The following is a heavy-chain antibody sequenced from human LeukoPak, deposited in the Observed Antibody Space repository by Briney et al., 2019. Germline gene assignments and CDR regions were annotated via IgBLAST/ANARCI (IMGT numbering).Heavy chain of an antibody. J-gene: IGHJ4*02. CDR3: AKVRLVGSGSYEHVY. V-gene: IGHV3-23*01. Sequence: GGSLRLSCAASGFSFSRYEMSWVRQAPGKGLEWVSAISGIGGSTYYADSAKGRFTISRDKSKNTLYLQMKSLRAEDTRVYYCAKVRLVGSGSYEHVYWSQGTLVTVSS. CDR2: ISGIGGST. D-gene: IGHD3-10*01. CDR1: GFSFSRYE.